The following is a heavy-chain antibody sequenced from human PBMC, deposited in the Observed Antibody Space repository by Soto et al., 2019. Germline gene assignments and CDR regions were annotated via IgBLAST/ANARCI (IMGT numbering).Heavy chain of an antibody. Sequence: ASVKVSCKVSGYTLTELSMHWVRQAPGKGLEWMGGFDPEDGETIYAQKFQGRVTMTEDTSTDTAYMELSSLRSEDTAVYYCATGHYDILTGYYNGCWFDPWGQGTLVTVSS. CDR3: ATGHYDILTGYYNGCWFDP. J-gene: IGHJ5*02. CDR2: FDPEDGET. D-gene: IGHD3-9*01. V-gene: IGHV1-24*01. CDR1: GYTLTELS.